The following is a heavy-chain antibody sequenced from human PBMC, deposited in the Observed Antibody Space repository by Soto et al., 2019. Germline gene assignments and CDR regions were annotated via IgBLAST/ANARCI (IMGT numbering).Heavy chain of an antibody. D-gene: IGHD2-2*02. CDR3: ARQVPAAIRLGWFDP. V-gene: IGHV4-39*01. J-gene: IGHJ5*02. CDR2: IYYSGST. CDR1: GGSISRSTYH. Sequence: SETLSLTCTVSGGSISRSTYHWGWIRQPPGKGLEWIGSIYYSGSTYYRPSLKSRVTISGDTSKNQFSLKLSSVTSADTAVYYCARQVPAAIRLGWFDPWGQGTLVTVSS.